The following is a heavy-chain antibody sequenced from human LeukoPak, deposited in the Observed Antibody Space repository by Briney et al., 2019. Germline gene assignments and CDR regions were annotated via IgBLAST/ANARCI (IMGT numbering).Heavy chain of an antibody. CDR2: IYYSGST. J-gene: IGHJ5*02. CDR3: ARDQTNWFAP. CDR1: GGSISSYY. Sequence: PSETLSLTCTVSGGSISSYYWSWIRQPPGKGLEWIGYIYYSGSTNYNPSLKSRVTISVDTSKNQFSLKLSSVTAADTAVYYCARDQTNWFAPGGQETLVTVSS. V-gene: IGHV4-59*01.